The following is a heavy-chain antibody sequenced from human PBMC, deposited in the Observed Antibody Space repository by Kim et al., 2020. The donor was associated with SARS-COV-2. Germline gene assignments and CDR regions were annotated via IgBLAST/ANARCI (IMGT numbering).Heavy chain of an antibody. J-gene: IGHJ3*02. D-gene: IGHD3-9*01. Sequence: SVKVSCKASGGTFSSYAISWVRQAPGQGLEWMGGIIPIFGTANYAQKFQGRVTITADESTSTAYMELSSLRSEDTAVYYCARGFGGTPYDILTDDAFDIWGQGTMVTVSS. CDR1: GGTFSSYA. V-gene: IGHV1-69*13. CDR2: IIPIFGTA. CDR3: ARGFGGTPYDILTDDAFDI.